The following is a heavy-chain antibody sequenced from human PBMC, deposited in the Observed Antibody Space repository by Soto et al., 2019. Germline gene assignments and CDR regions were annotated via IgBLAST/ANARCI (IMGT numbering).Heavy chain of an antibody. Sequence: QVQLQESGPGLVKPSETLSLTCTVSGGSISSYYWSWIRQPPGKGLEWIGYIYYSGSTNYNPSLKSRVTISVDTSKNQCSLKLSSVTAADTAVYYCAKEGSKDYYYYYAMDVWGQGTTVTVSS. CDR1: GGSISSYY. CDR3: AKEGSKDYYYYYAMDV. CDR2: IYYSGST. J-gene: IGHJ6*02. V-gene: IGHV4-59*01.